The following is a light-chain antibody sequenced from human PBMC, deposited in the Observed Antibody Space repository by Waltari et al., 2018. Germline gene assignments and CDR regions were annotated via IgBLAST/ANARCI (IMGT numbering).Light chain of an antibody. J-gene: IGKJ4*01. V-gene: IGKV4-1*01. CDR2: WAS. Sequence: DIVMTQSPDSLALSLGERATINCKSSQSVLYSSNNYNYLAWYQQKPGQPPKLLIYWASTRASGVPDRFSGSGSGTDFTLKISRVEAEDVGVYYCMQHSYWPLTFGGGTKVEIK. CDR3: MQHSYWPLT. CDR1: QSVLYSSNNYNY.